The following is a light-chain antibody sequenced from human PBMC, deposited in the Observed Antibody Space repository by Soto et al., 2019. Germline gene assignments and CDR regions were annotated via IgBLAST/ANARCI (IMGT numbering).Light chain of an antibody. CDR3: TSFSSSTSLYV. V-gene: IGLV1-44*01. J-gene: IGLJ1*01. CDR2: QVT. Sequence: QSVLTQPPSASGTPGQRVTISCSGSGSNIGTNTVNWYQQLPGTAPKLMIYQVTIRPSGISNRFSGSKSGNTASLTISGLQAEDEADYYCTSFSSSTSLYVFGTGTKVTVL. CDR1: GSNIGTNT.